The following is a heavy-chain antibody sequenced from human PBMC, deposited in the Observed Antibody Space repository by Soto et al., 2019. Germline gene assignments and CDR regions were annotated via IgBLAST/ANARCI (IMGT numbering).Heavy chain of an antibody. CDR2: INAYNGNT. Sequence: VKVSCKASGYTFTSYGISWVRQAPGQGLEWMGWINAYNGNTNYAQKLQGRVTMTTDTSTSTAYMELRSLRSDDTAVYYCASGSSSWLNYYYYYGMDVWGQGTTVTVSS. CDR1: GYTFTSYG. D-gene: IGHD6-13*01. J-gene: IGHJ6*02. V-gene: IGHV1-18*01. CDR3: ASGSSSWLNYYYYYGMDV.